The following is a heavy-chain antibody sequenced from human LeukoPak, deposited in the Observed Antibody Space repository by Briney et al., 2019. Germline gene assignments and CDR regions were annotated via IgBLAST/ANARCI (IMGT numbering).Heavy chain of an antibody. V-gene: IGHV3-7*01. CDR1: GFTFSSYW. D-gene: IGHD6-19*01. Sequence: GGSLRLTCAASGFTFSSYWMSWVRQAPGKGLEWVANIKQDGSEKYYVDSVKGRFTISRDNAKNSLYLQMNSLRAEDTAVYYCARAGIAVAGISPLADYFDYWGQGTLVTVSS. CDR3: ARAGIAVAGISPLADYFDY. CDR2: IKQDGSEK. J-gene: IGHJ4*02.